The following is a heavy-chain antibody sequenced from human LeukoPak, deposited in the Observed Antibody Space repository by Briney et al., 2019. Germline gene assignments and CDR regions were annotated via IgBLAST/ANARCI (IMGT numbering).Heavy chain of an antibody. CDR1: GYTFTRYG. J-gene: IGHJ4*02. CDR3: AREWGLESSGYYYAY. D-gene: IGHD3-22*01. Sequence: GASVKVSCKTSGYTFTRYGVSWVRQAPGQGFEWMGGITPIFGTANFAQKFQGRVSITADGSTSTAFMELSSLRSEDTAVYYCAREWGLESSGYYYAYWGQGTLVTVSS. CDR2: ITPIFGTA. V-gene: IGHV1-69*13.